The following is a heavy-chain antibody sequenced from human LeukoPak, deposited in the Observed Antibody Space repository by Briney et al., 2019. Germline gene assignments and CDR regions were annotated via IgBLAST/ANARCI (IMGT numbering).Heavy chain of an antibody. CDR1: GFTFSSYA. CDR2: ISGSGGST. Sequence: GGSLRLSCAASGFTFSSYAMSWVRQAPGKGLEWVSAISGSGGSTYYADSVKGRFTISRDNSKNTLYLQMNSLRAEDTAVYYCARIGVRYYYDSSGLGAFDIWGQGTMVTVSS. J-gene: IGHJ3*02. V-gene: IGHV3-23*01. CDR3: ARIGVRYYYDSSGLGAFDI. D-gene: IGHD3-22*01.